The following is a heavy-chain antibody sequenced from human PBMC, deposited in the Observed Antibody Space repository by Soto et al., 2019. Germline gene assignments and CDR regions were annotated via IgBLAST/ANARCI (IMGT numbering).Heavy chain of an antibody. Sequence: GGSLRLSCAASGFTFSSYAMHWVRQAPGKGLEWVAVISYDGSNKYYGDSVKGRFTISRDNAKNSLYLQMNSLRAEDTAVYYCGRGLPTTGFDYRAQRILVTGSS. J-gene: IGHJ4*02. V-gene: IGHV3-30-3*01. CDR2: ISYDGSNK. CDR3: GRGLPTTGFDY. D-gene: IGHD5-12*01. CDR1: GFTFSSYA.